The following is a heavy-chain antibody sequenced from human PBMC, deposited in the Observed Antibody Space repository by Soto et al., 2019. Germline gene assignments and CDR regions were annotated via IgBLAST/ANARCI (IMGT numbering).Heavy chain of an antibody. CDR1: GSTHTELS. D-gene: IGHD1-26*01. Sequence: ASLKLSCTVSGSTHTELSMHWVRQAPGKGLEWMGGFDPEDGETIYAQKFQGRVTMTEDTSTDTAYMELSSLRSEDTAVYYCATGGAAFDYWGQGTLVTVSS. CDR2: FDPEDGET. V-gene: IGHV1-24*01. J-gene: IGHJ4*02. CDR3: ATGGAAFDY.